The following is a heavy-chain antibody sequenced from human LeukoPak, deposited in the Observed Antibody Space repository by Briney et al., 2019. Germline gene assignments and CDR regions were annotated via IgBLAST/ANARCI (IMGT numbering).Heavy chain of an antibody. Sequence: PSETLSLTCAVYGGSFSGYYWSWIRQAPGKGLEWIGEINHSGGTNYNPSLKSRVTISVDTSKNQFSLKLSSVTAADTAVYYCARVSGYSYRYVGYWGQGTLVTVSS. CDR3: ARVSGYSYRYVGY. J-gene: IGHJ4*02. D-gene: IGHD5-18*01. CDR2: INHSGGT. V-gene: IGHV4-34*01. CDR1: GGSFSGYY.